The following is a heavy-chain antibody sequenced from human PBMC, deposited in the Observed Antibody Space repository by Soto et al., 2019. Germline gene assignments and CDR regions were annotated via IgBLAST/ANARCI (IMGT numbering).Heavy chain of an antibody. D-gene: IGHD6-13*01. CDR1: GFTLSNYW. Sequence: GGSLRLSCAASGFTLSNYWVSWVRQAPWKGLEWVANINQDGRQKYYVDSVKGRFTISRDNAKNSVYLQMNSLRAEDTAVYYCARAVAAGGSFWGQGTPVTVSS. CDR3: ARAVAAGGSF. CDR2: INQDGRQK. V-gene: IGHV3-7*01. J-gene: IGHJ4*02.